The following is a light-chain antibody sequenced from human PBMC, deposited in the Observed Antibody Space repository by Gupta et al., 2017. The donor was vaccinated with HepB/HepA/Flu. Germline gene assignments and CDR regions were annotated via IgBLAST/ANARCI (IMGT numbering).Light chain of an antibody. J-gene: IGKJ1*01. CDR1: QGISNS. Sequence: DIQLTQSPSFLSASVGDSVTITCRASQGISNSLAWYQQRPGKALNLLIYAASTLQSGVPSRFSGSGSGAEFSLSISSLQPEDFATYYCQQVYSYPRTFGQGTKVEIK. CDR3: QQVYSYPRT. CDR2: AAS. V-gene: IGKV1-9*01.